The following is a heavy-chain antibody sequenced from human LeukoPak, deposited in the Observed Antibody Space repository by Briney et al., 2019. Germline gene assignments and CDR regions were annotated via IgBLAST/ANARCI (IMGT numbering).Heavy chain of an antibody. CDR2: IIPIFGTA. Sequence: SVKVSCKASVGTFSSYAISWVRQAPGQGLEWMGGIIPIFGTANYAQKFQGRVTITADESTSTAYMELSSLRSEDTAVYYCARRGYDFWSGYLYYFDYWGQGTLVTVSS. J-gene: IGHJ4*02. CDR1: VGTFSSYA. CDR3: ARRGYDFWSGYLYYFDY. V-gene: IGHV1-69*01. D-gene: IGHD3-3*01.